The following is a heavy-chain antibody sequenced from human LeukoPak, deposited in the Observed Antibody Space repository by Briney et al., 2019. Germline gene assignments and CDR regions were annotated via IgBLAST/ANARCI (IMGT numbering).Heavy chain of an antibody. Sequence: NPSETLSLTCTVPGGSISSYYWSWIRQPPGKGLEWIGYIYYSGSTNYNPSLKSRVTISVDTSKNQFSLKLSSVTAADTAVYYCARTRHGGLFDYWGQGTLVTVSS. J-gene: IGHJ4*02. D-gene: IGHD4-23*01. V-gene: IGHV4-59*08. CDR1: GGSISSYY. CDR3: ARTRHGGLFDY. CDR2: IYYSGST.